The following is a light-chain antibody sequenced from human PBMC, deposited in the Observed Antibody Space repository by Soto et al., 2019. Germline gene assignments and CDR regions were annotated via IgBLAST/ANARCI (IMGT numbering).Light chain of an antibody. CDR3: QQSYSAPWM. J-gene: IGKJ1*01. V-gene: IGKV1-39*01. CDR1: RTIGTY. CDR2: GAS. Sequence: DIQMTQSPSPLSASVGDRVTISCRTNRTIGTYLNWYQHRPGKPPTLLIYGASTLQRGVPSRFTGSGSRTDLTLVISSLQPEDFATYYCQQSYSAPWMFGPGTRVDVK.